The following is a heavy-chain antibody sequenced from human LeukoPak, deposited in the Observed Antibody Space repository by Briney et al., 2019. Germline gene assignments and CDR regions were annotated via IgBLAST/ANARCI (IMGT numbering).Heavy chain of an antibody. CDR1: GFTFSSYA. V-gene: IGHV3-64*01. D-gene: IGHD5-12*01. J-gene: IGHJ4*02. CDR3: ARGGEGYSGYDPTLPRDY. Sequence: GGSLRLSCAASGFTFSSYAMHWVRQAPGKGLEYVSAISSNGGSTYYANSVKGRFTISRDNSKNTLYLQMGSLRAEDMAVYYCARGGEGYSGYDPTLPRDYWGQGTLVTVSS. CDR2: ISSNGGST.